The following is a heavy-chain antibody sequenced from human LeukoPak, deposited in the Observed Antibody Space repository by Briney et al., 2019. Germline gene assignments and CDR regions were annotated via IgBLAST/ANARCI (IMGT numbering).Heavy chain of an antibody. CDR1: GFTFSSYW. D-gene: IGHD6-19*01. CDR3: ARFVSSGWYNYYYYYMDV. Sequence: GGSLRLSCAASGFTFSSYWMSWVRQAPGKGLEWVANIKQDGSEKYYVDSVRGRFTISRDNAKNSLYLQMNSLRAEDTAVYYCARFVSSGWYNYYYYYMDVWGKGTTVTVSS. CDR2: IKQDGSEK. J-gene: IGHJ6*03. V-gene: IGHV3-7*01.